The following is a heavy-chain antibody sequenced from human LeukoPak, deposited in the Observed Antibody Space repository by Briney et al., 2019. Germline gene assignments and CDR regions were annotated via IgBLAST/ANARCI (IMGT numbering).Heavy chain of an antibody. Sequence: PSETLSLTCTVSGGSISSYYWSWIRQPAGKGLEWIGRIYTSGSTNYNPSLKSRVTMSVDTSKNQFSLKLSSVTAADTAVYYCARDRIAVAGDYIDYWGQGTLVTVSS. CDR1: GGSISSYY. CDR2: IYTSGST. V-gene: IGHV4-4*07. D-gene: IGHD6-19*01. CDR3: ARDRIAVAGDYIDY. J-gene: IGHJ4*02.